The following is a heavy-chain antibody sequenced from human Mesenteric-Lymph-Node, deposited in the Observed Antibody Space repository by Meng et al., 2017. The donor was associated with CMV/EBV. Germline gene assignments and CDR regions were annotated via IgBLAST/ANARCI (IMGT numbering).Heavy chain of an antibody. CDR2: IYHSGST. V-gene: IGHV4-30-2*01. CDR3: ARGGFGELLSFDF. CDR1: GDSIRSSGYS. D-gene: IGHD3-10*01. Sequence: VSGDSIRSSGYSWSWIRQQPGKGLEWIGYIYHSGSTYYNPSFKTRVIISVDRSKNQFSLKLSSVTAADTAVYYCARGGFGELLSFDFWGQGTLVTVSS. J-gene: IGHJ4*02.